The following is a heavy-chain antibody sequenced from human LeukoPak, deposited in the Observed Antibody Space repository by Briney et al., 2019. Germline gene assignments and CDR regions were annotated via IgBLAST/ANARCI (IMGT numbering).Heavy chain of an antibody. Sequence: SETLSLTRTVSGGSISSSPYYWGWLRQPPGRGLEWIGNIYYSGTTYYNPSLKSRVTIFVDTSNNQFSLNLSSVTAADTAVYYCARLYYSSGWYFTASNYYYYYMDVWGKGTTVTISS. J-gene: IGHJ6*03. CDR1: GGSISSSPYY. CDR2: IYYSGTT. D-gene: IGHD6-19*01. V-gene: IGHV4-39*01. CDR3: ARLYYSSGWYFTASNYYYYYMDV.